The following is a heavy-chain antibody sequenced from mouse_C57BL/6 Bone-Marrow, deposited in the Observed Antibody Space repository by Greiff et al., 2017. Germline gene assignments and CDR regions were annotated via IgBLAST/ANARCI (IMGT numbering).Heavy chain of an antibody. CDR2: INPNYGTT. CDR1: GYSFTDYN. J-gene: IGHJ2*01. CDR3: ASNYGSFFDY. D-gene: IGHD1-1*01. V-gene: IGHV1-39*01. Sequence: EVQLQEPGPELVKPGASVKISCKASGYSFTDYNMNWVKQSNGKSLEWIGVINPNYGTTSYNQKFKGKATLTVDQSSSTAYMQLNSLTSDVSAVYYFASNYGSFFDYWGQGTTLTVSS.